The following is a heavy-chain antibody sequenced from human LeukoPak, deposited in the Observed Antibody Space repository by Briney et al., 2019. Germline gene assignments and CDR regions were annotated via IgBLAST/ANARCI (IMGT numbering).Heavy chain of an antibody. J-gene: IGHJ4*02. CDR3: ARALYELPDGGFAGFES. D-gene: IGHD2-2*01. Sequence: GGSLRLSCEASGFIFNTYAMTWARQAPGEGLEWVSSISGNGGSTYYADSVKGRFTISRDTSKNTLYLHLRTLTAEDTAVYYCARALYELPDGGFAGFESWGQGTLVTVSS. CDR2: ISGNGGST. V-gene: IGHV3-23*01. CDR1: GFIFNTYA.